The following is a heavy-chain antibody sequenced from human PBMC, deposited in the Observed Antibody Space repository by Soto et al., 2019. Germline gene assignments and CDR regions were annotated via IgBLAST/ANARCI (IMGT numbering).Heavy chain of an antibody. CDR2: INHSGST. V-gene: IGHV4-34*01. J-gene: IGHJ3*02. D-gene: IGHD3-10*01. Sequence: QVQLQQWGAGLLKPSETLSLTCAVYGGSFSGYYWSWIRQPPGKGLEWIGEINHSGSTNYNPSLKSRVTRSVDTSKYQCSLKLSSVTAADTAVYYCASRPLPMVRGVFRAHYRSDAFDIWGQGTMVTVSS. CDR3: ASRPLPMVRGVFRAHYRSDAFDI. CDR1: GGSFSGYY.